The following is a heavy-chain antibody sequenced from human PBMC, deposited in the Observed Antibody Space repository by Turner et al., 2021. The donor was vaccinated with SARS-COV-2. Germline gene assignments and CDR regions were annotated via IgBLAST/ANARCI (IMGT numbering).Heavy chain of an antibody. CDR1: SRYA. CDR2: IIPISGIA. Sequence: SRYAISWVRQAPGQGLEWMGGIIPISGIANYAQKFQGRVTITADGSTSTAYMELSRLRSEDTAVYYCAAGYDVILTGYYSYYYYGMDVWGQGTTVTVSS. CDR3: AAGYDVILTGYYSYYYYGMDV. J-gene: IGHJ6*02. V-gene: IGHV1-69*01. D-gene: IGHD3-9*01.